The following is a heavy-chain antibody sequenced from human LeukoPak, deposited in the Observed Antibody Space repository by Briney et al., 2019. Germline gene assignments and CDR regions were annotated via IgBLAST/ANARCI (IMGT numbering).Heavy chain of an antibody. Sequence: ASVKVSCKTSGYTFTKYSVTWVRQAPGQGLEWMGWISGYSGNTNYAQGLQDRVTMTTDTSTSTAYMDLRSLRSDDTAVYYCARGGYYDNSGHYHGLYDFWGQGTLVTVSS. CDR2: ISGYSGNT. CDR3: ARGGYYDNSGHYHGLYDF. D-gene: IGHD3-22*01. J-gene: IGHJ4*02. V-gene: IGHV1-18*01. CDR1: GYTFTKYS.